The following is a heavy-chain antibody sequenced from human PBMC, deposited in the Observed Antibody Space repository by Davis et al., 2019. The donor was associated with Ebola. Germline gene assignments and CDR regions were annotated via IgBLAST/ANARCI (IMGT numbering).Heavy chain of an antibody. D-gene: IGHD6-19*01. Sequence: AASVKVSCKASGYTLTSYALNWVRQATGQRLEWMGWINPYTVNTRYSQRFQGRVTIARDTSASTAYMELNNLRSEDTAVYFCERDSGGWYAGIDFWGQGTLVTVSS. CDR2: INPYTVNT. V-gene: IGHV1-3*01. CDR1: GYTLTSYA. CDR3: ERDSGGWYAGIDF. J-gene: IGHJ4*02.